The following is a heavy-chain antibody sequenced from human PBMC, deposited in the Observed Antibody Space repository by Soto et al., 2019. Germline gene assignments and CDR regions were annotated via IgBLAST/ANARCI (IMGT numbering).Heavy chain of an antibody. CDR3: ARGGYYDSSGSRNYYYDGMNV. D-gene: IGHD3-22*01. CDR1: GYTFTSYG. CDR2: ISAYDGNT. Sequence: QVQLVQSGAEVKKPGASVKVSCKASGYTFTSYGINWVRQAPGQGLEWLGWISAYDGNTNYAQILQGRVSMTTDTSTNTAYMEVRSFRSDDTAVYYCARGGYYDSSGSRNYYYDGMNVWGQGTTVTVSS. J-gene: IGHJ6*02. V-gene: IGHV1-18*01.